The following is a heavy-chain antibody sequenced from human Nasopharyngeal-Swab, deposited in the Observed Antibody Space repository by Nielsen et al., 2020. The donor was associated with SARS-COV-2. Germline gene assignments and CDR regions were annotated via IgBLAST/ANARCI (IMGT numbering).Heavy chain of an antibody. CDR1: GFIFSASA. V-gene: IGHV3-73*01. Sequence: GESLNISCAASGFIFSASAIHWVRQASGKGLEWVGRIGDKDHNYATTYGASVQGRFTISRDDSKNTAFLQMDSLRADDTAVYYCARTPMLIGIYDRTQDHYYYMDVWGKGTTVTVSS. D-gene: IGHD5/OR15-5a*01. J-gene: IGHJ6*03. CDR3: ARTPMLIGIYDRTQDHYYYMDV. CDR2: IGDKDHNYAT.